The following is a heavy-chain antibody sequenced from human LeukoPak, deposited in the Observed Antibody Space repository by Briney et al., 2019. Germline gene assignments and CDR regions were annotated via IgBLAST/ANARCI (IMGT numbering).Heavy chain of an antibody. CDR2: IYYSGST. V-gene: IGHV4-39*01. J-gene: IGHJ6*02. CDR3: ARPSKGHYYYGMDV. D-gene: IGHD2/OR15-2a*01. Sequence: SETLSLTCAVYGGSFSGYYWGWIRQPPGKGLEWIGSIYYSGSTYYNPSLKSRVTISVDTSKNQFSLKLSSVTAADTAVYYCARPSKGHYYYGMDVWGQGTTVTVSS. CDR1: GGSFSGYY.